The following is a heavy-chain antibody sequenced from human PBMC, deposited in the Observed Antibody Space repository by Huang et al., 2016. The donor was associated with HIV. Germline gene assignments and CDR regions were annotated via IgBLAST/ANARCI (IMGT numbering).Heavy chain of an antibody. J-gene: IGHJ3*02. CDR3: ARGGMGRWLQWKTFDI. Sequence: QVQLQQWGAGLLKPSETLSLTCAVYGGSFSGHYWTWIRQPPGKGLEWIGEINPSGSTNYNPALKSRVTISVDTSKNQFSLQLTSVTAADSAVYYCARGGMGRWLQWKTFDIWGQGTMVTVSS. D-gene: IGHD5-12*01. CDR2: INPSGST. CDR1: GGSFSGHY. V-gene: IGHV4-34*01.